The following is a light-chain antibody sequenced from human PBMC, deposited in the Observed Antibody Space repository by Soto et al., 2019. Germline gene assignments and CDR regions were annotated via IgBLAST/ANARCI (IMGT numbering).Light chain of an antibody. Sequence: DIQMTQSPSTLSASVGDRVTITCRASQSITWLAWFQQIPGKAPKVLIYKVSTLQSGVPSRFSGSGSGTEFTLSIGSLQPDDLGTYYCLQYNNYPWTFGRGTKVEI. CDR1: QSITW. CDR2: KVS. V-gene: IGKV1-5*03. J-gene: IGKJ1*01. CDR3: LQYNNYPWT.